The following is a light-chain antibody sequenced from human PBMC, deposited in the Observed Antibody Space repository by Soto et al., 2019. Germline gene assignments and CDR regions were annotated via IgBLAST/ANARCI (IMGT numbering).Light chain of an antibody. CDR1: QSVSSN. CDR2: GAS. CDR3: QQYGSTPLT. J-gene: IGKJ4*01. Sequence: EIVMTQSPATLSVSPGERASLSCRASQSVSSNLAWFQKKPGQAPRLLIYGASTRATGIPARFSGSGSGTEFTLTITRLEPEDFALYYCQQYGSTPLTFGGGTKVEIK. V-gene: IGKV3-15*01.